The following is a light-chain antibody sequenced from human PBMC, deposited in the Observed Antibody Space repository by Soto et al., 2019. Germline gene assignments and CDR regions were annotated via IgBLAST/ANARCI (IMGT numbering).Light chain of an antibody. CDR3: CSSPGGYTLVV. CDR1: SSDVGGDNS. V-gene: IGLV2-11*01. Sequence: QSALTQPRSVSGSPGQSVTIPCTGSSSDVGGDNSVSWYQQHPGKVPKLMIYDVSKRPSGVPVRFSGSKSGNTASLTISGLQAEDEADYYCCSSPGGYTLVVFGGGTKVTVL. J-gene: IGLJ2*01. CDR2: DVS.